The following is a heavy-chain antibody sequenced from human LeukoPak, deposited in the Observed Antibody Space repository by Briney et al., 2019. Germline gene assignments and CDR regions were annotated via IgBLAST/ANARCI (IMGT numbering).Heavy chain of an antibody. Sequence: PGRSLRLSCAASGFTFSDYYMSWIRQAPGKGLEWVSYISSSGSTIYYADSVKGRFTISRDNAKNSLYLQMNSLRAEDTAVYYCARDRGFSSGYYTADAFDIWGQGTMVTVSS. CDR3: ARDRGFSSGYYTADAFDI. CDR1: GFTFSDYY. D-gene: IGHD3-22*01. J-gene: IGHJ3*02. V-gene: IGHV3-11*01. CDR2: ISSSGSTI.